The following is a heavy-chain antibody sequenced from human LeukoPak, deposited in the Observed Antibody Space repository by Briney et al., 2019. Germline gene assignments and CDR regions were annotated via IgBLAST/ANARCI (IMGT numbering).Heavy chain of an antibody. D-gene: IGHD2-15*01. V-gene: IGHV3-23*01. CDR3: AKVSAVGYCSGGSCYFPFDY. CDR1: GFTFSSYA. CDR2: ISGSGGST. Sequence: GGSLRLSCAASGFTFSSYAMSWVRQAPGKGLEWVSAISGSGGSTYYADSVKGRFTISRDNSKNTRYLQMNSLRAEDTAVYYCAKVSAVGYCSGGSCYFPFDYWGQGTLVTVSS. J-gene: IGHJ4*02.